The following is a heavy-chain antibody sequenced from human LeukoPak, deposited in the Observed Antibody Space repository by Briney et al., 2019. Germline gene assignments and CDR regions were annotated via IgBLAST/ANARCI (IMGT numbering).Heavy chain of an antibody. CDR2: ITGGGST. D-gene: IGHD6-13*01. CDR1: GFTFSSYA. Sequence: PGGSLRLSCAASGFTFSSYAMSWVRQAPGKGLGWVSGITGGGSTYYADSVKGRFTISRDNSKNTLYLQMNSLRAEDTAVYYCVRVVTTGSGWYHFDNWGLGTLVTVSS. V-gene: IGHV3-23*01. J-gene: IGHJ4*02. CDR3: VRVVTTGSGWYHFDN.